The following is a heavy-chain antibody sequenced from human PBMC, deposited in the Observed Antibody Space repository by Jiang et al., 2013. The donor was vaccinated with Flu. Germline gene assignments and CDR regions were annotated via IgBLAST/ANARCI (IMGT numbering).Heavy chain of an antibody. CDR3: ARDQGKGDYVLGYEAFDV. D-gene: IGHD4-17*01. CDR2: IYYTGTT. CDR1: GGSISNYY. Sequence: GSGLVKPSETLSLTCTVSGGSISNYYWSWIRQPPGKGLEWIGYIYYTGTTNYNPSLQSRVTMSVDPSKNQFSLQVTSVTAADTAVYYCARDQGKGDYVLGYEAFDVWGPGAKVSVSS. J-gene: IGHJ3*01. V-gene: IGHV4-59*12.